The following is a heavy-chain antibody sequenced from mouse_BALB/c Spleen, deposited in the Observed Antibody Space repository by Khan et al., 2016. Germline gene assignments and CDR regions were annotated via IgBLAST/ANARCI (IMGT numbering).Heavy chain of an antibody. D-gene: IGHD1-2*01. CDR1: GYSITSGYG. J-gene: IGHJ2*01. CDR2: ISYSGST. Sequence: EVQLQELGPGLVKPSQSLSLTCPVTGYSITSGYGWNWIRQFTGNKMEWMGYISYSGSTNYNPSLKSRISITRDTSKNQFFLQLNSVTTEDTATYYCARTARIKYWGQGTTLTVSS. CDR3: ARTARIKY. V-gene: IGHV3-2*02.